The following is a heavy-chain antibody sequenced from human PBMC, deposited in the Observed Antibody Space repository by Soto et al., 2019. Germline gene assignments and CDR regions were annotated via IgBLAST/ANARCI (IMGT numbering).Heavy chain of an antibody. Sequence: EVQLVASGGGLVQPGGSLRLSCAASGFTFSSYEMNWVRQAPGKGLEWVSYISSSGSTIYYADSVKGRFTISRDKAKNSLFLQMNSLRAEDTAVYYCARAPPRIWFGEFTSPYYFDYWGQGTLVTVSS. J-gene: IGHJ4*02. CDR2: ISSSGSTI. D-gene: IGHD3-10*01. CDR1: GFTFSSYE. CDR3: ARAPPRIWFGEFTSPYYFDY. V-gene: IGHV3-48*03.